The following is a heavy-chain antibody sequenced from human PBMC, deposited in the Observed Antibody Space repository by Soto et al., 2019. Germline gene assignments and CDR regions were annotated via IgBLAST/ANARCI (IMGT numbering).Heavy chain of an antibody. V-gene: IGHV3-33*01. Sequence: GGSLRLSCAASGFTFSSYGMHWVRQAPGKGLEWVAVIWYDGSNKYYADSVKGRFTISRDNSKNTLYLQMNSLRAEDTAVYYCARRGRTVTASFDYWGQGTLVTVSS. D-gene: IGHD4-4*01. CDR2: IWYDGSNK. CDR3: ARRGRTVTASFDY. J-gene: IGHJ4*02. CDR1: GFTFSSYG.